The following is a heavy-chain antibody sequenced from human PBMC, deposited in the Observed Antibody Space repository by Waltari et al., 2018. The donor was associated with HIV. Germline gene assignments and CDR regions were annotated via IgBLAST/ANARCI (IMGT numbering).Heavy chain of an antibody. D-gene: IGHD1-1*01. CDR2: ISYDGSNK. J-gene: IGHJ4*02. CDR1: GFTFSSYG. CDR3: AKGWTPRYFDY. V-gene: IGHV3-30*18. Sequence: QVQLVESGGGVVQPGRSLGISCAASGFTFSSYGMHWVRQAPGKWLEWVAVISYDGSNKYYADSVKGRFTISRDNSKNTLYLQMNSLRAEDTAVYYCAKGWTPRYFDYWGQGTLVTVSS.